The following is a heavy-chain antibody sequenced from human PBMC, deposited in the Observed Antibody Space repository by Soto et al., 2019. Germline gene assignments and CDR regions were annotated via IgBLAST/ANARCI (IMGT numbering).Heavy chain of an antibody. D-gene: IGHD3-3*01. CDR1: GGSFSGYY. Sequence: PSETLSLTCAVYGGSFSGYYWSWIRQPPGKGLEWIGEINHSGSTNYNPSLKSRVTISVDTSKNQFSLKLSSVTAADTAVYYCAASHYDFWSGYLYYMDVWGKGTTVT. CDR3: AASHYDFWSGYLYYMDV. CDR2: INHSGST. V-gene: IGHV4-34*01. J-gene: IGHJ6*03.